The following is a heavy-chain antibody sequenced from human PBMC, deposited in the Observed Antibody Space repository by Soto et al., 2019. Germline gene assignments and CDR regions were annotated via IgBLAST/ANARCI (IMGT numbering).Heavy chain of an antibody. D-gene: IGHD6-19*01. V-gene: IGHV1-18*01. CDR3: ARLYSSGWYGAFDY. CDR2: ISAYNGNT. CDR1: GYTFTSYG. Sequence: GASVKVSCKASGYTFTSYGISWVRQAPGQGLEWMGWISAYNGNTNYAQKLQGRVTMTTDTSTSTAYMKLRSLRSDDTAVYYCARLYSSGWYGAFDYWGQGTPVTVSS. J-gene: IGHJ4*02.